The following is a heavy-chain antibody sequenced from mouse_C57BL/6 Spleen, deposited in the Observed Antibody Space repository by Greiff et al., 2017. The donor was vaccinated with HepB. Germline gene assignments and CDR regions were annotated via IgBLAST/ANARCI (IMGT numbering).Heavy chain of an antibody. CDR1: GYTFTDYE. CDR2: IDPETGGT. Sequence: QVQLQQSGAELVRPGASVTLSCKASGYTFTDYEMHWVKQTPVHGLEWIGAIDPETGGTAYNQKFKGKAILTADKSSSTAYMELRSLTSEDSAVYYCTRSGWDGGFDYWGQGTTLTVSS. CDR3: TRSGWDGGFDY. D-gene: IGHD3-1*01. V-gene: IGHV1-15*01. J-gene: IGHJ2*01.